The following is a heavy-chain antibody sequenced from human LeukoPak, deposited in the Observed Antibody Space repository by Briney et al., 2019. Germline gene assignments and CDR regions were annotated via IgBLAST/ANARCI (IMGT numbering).Heavy chain of an antibody. V-gene: IGHV4-38-2*02. CDR1: GYSISSGYY. CDR3: AREHYDFWSGYYRNWFDP. CDR2: IYHSGST. Sequence: EPSETLSLTCAVSGYSISSGYYWGWIRQPPGKGLEWIGSIYHSGSTYYNPSLKSRVTISVDTSKNQFSLKLSSVTAADTAVYYCAREHYDFWSGYYRNWFDPWGQGTLVTVSS. D-gene: IGHD3-3*01. J-gene: IGHJ5*02.